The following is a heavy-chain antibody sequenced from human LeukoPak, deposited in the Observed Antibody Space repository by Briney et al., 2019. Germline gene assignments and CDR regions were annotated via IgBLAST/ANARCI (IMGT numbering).Heavy chain of an antibody. CDR1: GGSLSSYY. Sequence: TTSETLSLTCNVSGGSLSSYYWSWIRQPPGKGPEWIGHIHYSGTTSYNPSLKSRVTILVDKSKNQFSLKLSSATAADTAVYYWARGPLGYCSGGSCYFFDYWGQGALVTVSS. CDR3: ARGPLGYCSGGSCYFFDY. D-gene: IGHD2-15*01. CDR2: IHYSGTT. V-gene: IGHV4-59*01. J-gene: IGHJ4*02.